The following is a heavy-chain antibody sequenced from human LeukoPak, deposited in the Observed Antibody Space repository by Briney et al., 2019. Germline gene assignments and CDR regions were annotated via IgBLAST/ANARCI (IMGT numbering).Heavy chain of an antibody. CDR2: IYTSGGT. V-gene: IGHV4-4*07. Sequence: SETLSLTCNVSRGSISSYYWSWIRQPAGKGLEWIGRIYTSGGTNYNPSLKSRVTMSVDTSKNQFSLKLSSVTAADTAVYYCARREDCSGGSCYEVYWFDPWGQGTLVTVSS. CDR3: ARREDCSGGSCYEVYWFDP. CDR1: RGSISSYY. J-gene: IGHJ5*02. D-gene: IGHD2-15*01.